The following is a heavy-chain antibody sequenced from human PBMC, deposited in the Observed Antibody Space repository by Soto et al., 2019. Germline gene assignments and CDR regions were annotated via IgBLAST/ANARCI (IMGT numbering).Heavy chain of an antibody. Sequence: QVQLQESGPGRVRPSQSLSLICDVSGYAISRGGYYWSWLRQVPGKGLEWIGSIDYSGDTFYNPYLGSRASISVDPSKNQFSLSVSIVTAADTALFYCARDGGSLNWYFDVWGRGTLVTVSS. CDR2: IDYSGDT. D-gene: IGHD2-15*01. V-gene: IGHV4-31*11. CDR3: ARDGGSLNWYFDV. CDR1: GYAISRGGYY. J-gene: IGHJ2*01.